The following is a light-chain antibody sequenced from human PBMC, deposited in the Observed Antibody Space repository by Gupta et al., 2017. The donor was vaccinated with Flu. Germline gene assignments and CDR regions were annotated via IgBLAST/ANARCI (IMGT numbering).Light chain of an antibody. Sequence: DIQRTQSPSSLSASVGDRVTITCRASQNISNYLNWYQQKPGKAPKFLIYAASSVQSGVPSRFSGSGSGTDFTLTISSLQPEDFATYYCQQSYTTLFTFGGGTKVEIK. V-gene: IGKV1-39*01. J-gene: IGKJ4*01. CDR2: AAS. CDR1: QNISNY. CDR3: QQSYTTLFT.